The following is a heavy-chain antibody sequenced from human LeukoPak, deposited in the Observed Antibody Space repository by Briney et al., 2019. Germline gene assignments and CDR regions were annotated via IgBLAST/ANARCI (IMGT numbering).Heavy chain of an antibody. V-gene: IGHV4-38-2*01. CDR1: GFFISSGYY. CDR3: ARAYSRTPGDYYFDS. J-gene: IGHJ4*02. CDR2: IYRNGNT. D-gene: IGHD6-13*01. Sequence: SETLSHTCAVSGFFISSGYYWGWIRQPPGKGLEWIASIYRNGNTFYNPSLQSRVTISVDTSRNQISLQLGSATAADTAVYYCARAYSRTPGDYYFDSWGQGTVVTVSS.